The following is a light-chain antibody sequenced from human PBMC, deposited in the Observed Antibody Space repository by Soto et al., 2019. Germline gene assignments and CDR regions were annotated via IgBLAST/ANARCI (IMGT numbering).Light chain of an antibody. J-gene: IGKJ1*01. CDR3: QQYIDLRT. V-gene: IGKV3-15*01. Sequence: EIVMTQSPATLSVSPGERATLSCRASQSVSSNLAWYQQKPGQAPRLLIYGASTRATGIPARFSGSGSGTEFTLTISSLQSEDFAVYYCQQYIDLRTFGRGTKVEIK. CDR1: QSVSSN. CDR2: GAS.